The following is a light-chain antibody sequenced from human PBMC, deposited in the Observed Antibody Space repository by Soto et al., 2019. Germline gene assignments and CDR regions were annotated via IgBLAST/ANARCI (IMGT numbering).Light chain of an antibody. Sequence: DIQMTQSPSSLSASVGDRVTITCQASEDINNYLNWYQQKPGKAPKLLIYDASDLETGVPSRFSGSVSGSDFIFTISNLQPEDVATYFCQHYHTLPPELTFGQGTRLEI. J-gene: IGKJ5*01. V-gene: IGKV1-33*01. CDR2: DAS. CDR1: EDINNY. CDR3: QHYHTLPPELT.